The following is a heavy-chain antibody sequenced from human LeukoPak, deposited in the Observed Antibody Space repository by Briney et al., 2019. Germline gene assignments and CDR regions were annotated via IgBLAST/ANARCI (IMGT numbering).Heavy chain of an antibody. CDR3: AKMGSGQLEFDY. CDR2: T. J-gene: IGHJ4*02. Sequence: TYYADSVKGRFTISRDNSKNTLYLQMNSLRAEDTAVYYCAKMGSGQLEFDYWGQGTLVTVSS. V-gene: IGHV3-23*01. D-gene: IGHD6-13*01.